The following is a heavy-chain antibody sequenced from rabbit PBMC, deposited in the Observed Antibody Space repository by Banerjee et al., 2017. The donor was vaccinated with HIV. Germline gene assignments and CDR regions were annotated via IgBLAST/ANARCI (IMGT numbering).Heavy chain of an antibody. CDR3: ARIDSDWDGGINL. V-gene: IGHV1S40*01. Sequence: QSLEESGGGLVKPGASLTLTCKASGFSFSSKYYMCWVRQAPGKGLEGIGCIYTGSGSTHYASWAKGRFTISKTSSTTVTLQMTSLTAADTATYFCARIDSDWDGGINLWGPGTLVTVS. CDR1: GFSFSSKYY. CDR2: IYTGSGST. J-gene: IGHJ4*01. D-gene: IGHD4-1*01.